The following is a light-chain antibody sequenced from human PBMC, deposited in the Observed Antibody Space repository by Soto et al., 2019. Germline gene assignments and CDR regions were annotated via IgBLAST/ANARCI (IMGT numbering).Light chain of an antibody. Sequence: DIQMTQSPSTLSASVGDRVSITCRASQSISAWLAWYQQRPGKAPKLLLYKASSLQSGVSSRFSGSGSGTEFTLTISSLQPEDSATYYCQQYDNYPWTFGQGTILEIK. CDR3: QQYDNYPWT. V-gene: IGKV1-5*03. CDR1: QSISAW. CDR2: KAS. J-gene: IGKJ1*01.